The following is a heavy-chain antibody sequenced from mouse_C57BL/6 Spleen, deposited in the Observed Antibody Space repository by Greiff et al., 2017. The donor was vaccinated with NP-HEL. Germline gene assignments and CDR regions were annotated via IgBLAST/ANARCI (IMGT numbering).Heavy chain of an antibody. D-gene: IGHD2-4*01. CDR2: ISYDGSN. V-gene: IGHV3-6*01. Sequence: ESGPGLVKPSQSLSLTCSVTGYSITSGYYWHWIRQFPGNKLEWMGYISYDGSNNYNPSLKNRISITRDTSKNQFFLKLNSVTTEDTATYYCARDDYDGEAYWGQGTLVTVSA. CDR1: GYSITSGYY. CDR3: ARDDYDGEAY. J-gene: IGHJ3*01.